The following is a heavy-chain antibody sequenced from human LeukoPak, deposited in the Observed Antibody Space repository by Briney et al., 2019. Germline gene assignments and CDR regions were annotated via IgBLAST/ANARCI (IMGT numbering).Heavy chain of an antibody. Sequence: SETLSLTCTVSGGSISSHYWTWIWQSPVNGMEWIGEISNSGSTSYNPSLKSRVTISIDTAKNQFALKLSSVTAADTAVYYCGRDALVGHFSYYYMDVWGKGTTVTVSS. CDR3: GRDALVGHFSYYYMDV. CDR1: GGSISSHY. J-gene: IGHJ6*03. V-gene: IGHV4-59*11. CDR2: ISNSGST. D-gene: IGHD2-15*01.